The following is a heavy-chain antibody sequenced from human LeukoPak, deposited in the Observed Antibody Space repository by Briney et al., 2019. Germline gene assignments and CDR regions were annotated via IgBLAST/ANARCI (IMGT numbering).Heavy chain of an antibody. V-gene: IGHV3-30*02. CDR3: AKDEGYCSGGSAGGFDY. Sequence: GGSLRLSCSASGFTFSSYGMRWVRQAPGKGLEWVAFIRYDGSNKYYADSVKGRFTISRDNSKNTLYLQMNSLRAEDTAVYYCAKDEGYCSGGSAGGFDYWGQGTLVTVSS. J-gene: IGHJ4*02. CDR1: GFTFSSYG. CDR2: IRYDGSNK. D-gene: IGHD2-15*01.